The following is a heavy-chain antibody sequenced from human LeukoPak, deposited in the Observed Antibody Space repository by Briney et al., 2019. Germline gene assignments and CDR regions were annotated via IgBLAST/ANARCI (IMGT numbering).Heavy chain of an antibody. CDR2: ISSGGSII. CDR3: ARETGTGGYFDY. J-gene: IGHJ4*01. Sequence: GGSLRLSCTASGFTFSTYEMNWVRQAPGKGLEWVSYISSGGSIIYYVDSVKGRFTISRDNAKNSLYLQMSSLRAEDTAVYYCARETGTGGYFDYWGQGTLVTVSS. D-gene: IGHD1-7*01. V-gene: IGHV3-48*03. CDR1: GFTFSTYE.